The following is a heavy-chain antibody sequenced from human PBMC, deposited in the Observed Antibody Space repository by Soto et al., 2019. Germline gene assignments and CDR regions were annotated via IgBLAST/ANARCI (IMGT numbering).Heavy chain of an antibody. CDR3: ARETDGMDV. D-gene: IGHD2-21*02. V-gene: IGHV3-30*04. J-gene: IGHJ6*02. CDR1: GFTFSSYA. Sequence: QVQLVESGGGVVQPGRSLRLSCAASGFTFSSYAMHWVRQAPGKGLEWVAVISYDGRNKYYADSVKGRFTISRDNSKNTLYLPMNSLRAEDTAVYYCARETDGMDVWGQGTTVTVSS. CDR2: ISYDGRNK.